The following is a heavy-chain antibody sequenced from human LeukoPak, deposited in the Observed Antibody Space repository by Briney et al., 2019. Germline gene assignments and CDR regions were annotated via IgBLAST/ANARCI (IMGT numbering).Heavy chain of an antibody. CDR2: IRYDGSNK. CDR1: GFTFSNDW. V-gene: IGHV3-30*02. Sequence: GGSLRLSCAVSGFTFSNDWMHWVRLAPGKGLEWVAFIRYDGSNKYYADSVKGRFAISRDNSKNTLYLQVNSLRAEDTAVYYCAGGYNWEDYWGQGTLVTVSS. J-gene: IGHJ4*02. CDR3: AGGYNWEDY. D-gene: IGHD5-24*01.